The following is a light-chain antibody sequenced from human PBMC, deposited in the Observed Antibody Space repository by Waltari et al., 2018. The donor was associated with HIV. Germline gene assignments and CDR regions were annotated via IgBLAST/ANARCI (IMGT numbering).Light chain of an antibody. CDR3: SSYTSSSTLGV. V-gene: IGLV2-14*01. J-gene: IGLJ2*01. Sequence: QSALTQPASVSGSPGQSITISWYQQHPGKAPKLMIYEVSNRPSGISNRFSGSKSGNTASLTISGLQPEDEADYYCSSYTSSSTLGVFGGGTKLTVL. CDR2: EVS.